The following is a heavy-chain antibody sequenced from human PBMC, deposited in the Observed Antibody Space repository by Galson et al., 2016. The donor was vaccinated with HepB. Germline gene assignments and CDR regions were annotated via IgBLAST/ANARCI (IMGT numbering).Heavy chain of an antibody. CDR1: GGSMSGYY. V-gene: IGHV4-4*08. CDR3: AAGMGATFYS. J-gene: IGHJ5*02. Sequence: EPLSLTCAVSGGSMSGYYWSWVRQFPGTGLEWIGYVLTTRDTHHSPSLSNRASITIDTSKRQFSLNLTSVSAADTAVYFCAAGMGATFYSWGQGIVVTVAS. CDR2: VLTTRDT. D-gene: IGHD1-26*01.